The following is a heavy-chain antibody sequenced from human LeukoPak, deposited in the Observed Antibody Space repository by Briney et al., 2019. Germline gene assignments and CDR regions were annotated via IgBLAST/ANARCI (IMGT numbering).Heavy chain of an antibody. CDR2: IYYSGST. J-gene: IGHJ4*02. D-gene: IGHD3-10*01. CDR3: ARARREGFGEFFVLRTRYYFDY. CDR1: GGSISSGGYY. Sequence: PSETLSLTCTVSGGSISSGGYYWSWIRQHPGTGLEWIGYIYYSGSTYYNPSLKSRVTISVDTSKNQFSLKLSSVTAADTAVYYCARARREGFGEFFVLRTRYYFDYWGQGTLVTVSS. V-gene: IGHV4-31*03.